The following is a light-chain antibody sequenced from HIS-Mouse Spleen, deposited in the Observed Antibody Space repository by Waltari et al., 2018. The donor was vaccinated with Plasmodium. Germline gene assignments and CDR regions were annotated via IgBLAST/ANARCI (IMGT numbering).Light chain of an antibody. Sequence: EIVMTQSPATLSVSPVERATLTCRASQSVRINLAWDKQNPGQDPRLLIYGASTRATGIPARFSGSGSGTEFTLTISSLQSEDFAVYYCQQYNNWSFTFGPGTKVDIK. J-gene: IGKJ3*01. CDR2: GAS. V-gene: IGKV3-15*01. CDR3: QQYNNWSFT. CDR1: QSVRIN.